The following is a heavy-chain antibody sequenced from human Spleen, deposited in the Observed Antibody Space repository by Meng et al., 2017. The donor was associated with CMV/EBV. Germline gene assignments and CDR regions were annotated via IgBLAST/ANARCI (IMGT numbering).Heavy chain of an antibody. CDR3: ARGLYCSGGSCYSVRHFDL. D-gene: IGHD2-15*01. V-gene: IGHV4-31*02. J-gene: IGHJ2*01. CDR1: ISSGGYY. CDR2: IYYSGST. Sequence: ISSGGYYWSWIRQHPGKGLEWIGYIYYSGSTYYNPSLKSRVTISVDTSKNQFSLKLSSVTAADTAVYYCARGLYCSGGSCYSVRHFDLWGRGTLVTVSS.